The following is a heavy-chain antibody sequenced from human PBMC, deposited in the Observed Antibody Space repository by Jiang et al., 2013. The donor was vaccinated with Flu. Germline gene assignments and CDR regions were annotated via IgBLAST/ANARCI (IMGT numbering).Heavy chain of an antibody. V-gene: IGHV4-34*01. Sequence: LLKPSETLSLTCAVYGGSFSGYYWSWIRQPPGKGLEWIGEINHSGSTNYNPSLKSRVTISVDTSKNQFSLKLSSVTAADTAVYYCARGRRVLLDCSGGSCYPTNWFDPWGQGTLVTVSS. D-gene: IGHD2-15*01. CDR3: ARGRRVLLDCSGGSCYPTNWFDP. J-gene: IGHJ5*02. CDR2: INHSGST. CDR1: GGSFSGYY.